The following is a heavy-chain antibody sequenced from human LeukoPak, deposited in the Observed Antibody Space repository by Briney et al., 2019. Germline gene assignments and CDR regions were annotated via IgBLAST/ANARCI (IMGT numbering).Heavy chain of an antibody. CDR1: GYTFTGYY. J-gene: IGHJ4*02. CDR2: INPNSGGT. V-gene: IGHV1-2*02. D-gene: IGHD4-11*01. Sequence: ASVKVSCKASGYTFTGYYMHWVRQAPRQGLEWMGWINPNSGGTNYAQKFQGRVTMTGDTSISTAYMELSRLRSDDTAVYYCARDTLVDSNYEGGANYWGQGTLVTVSS. CDR3: ARDTLVDSNYEGGANY.